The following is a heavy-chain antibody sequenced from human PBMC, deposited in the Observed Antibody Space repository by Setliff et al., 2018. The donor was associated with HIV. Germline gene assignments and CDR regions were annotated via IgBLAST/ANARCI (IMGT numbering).Heavy chain of an antibody. CDR3: AREPTGDFWSGYSSRGLDY. Sequence: ASVKVSCKASGFIFTDYQIHWVRQAPGQGLEWMGRFNPNSRVTNSPQKFQGRATMTRDTSINTAYMELSRLTSDDTAFYYCAREPTGDFWSGYSSRGLDYWGQGTLVTSPQ. CDR1: GFIFTDYQ. D-gene: IGHD3-3*01. J-gene: IGHJ4*02. V-gene: IGHV1-2*06. CDR2: FNPNSRVT.